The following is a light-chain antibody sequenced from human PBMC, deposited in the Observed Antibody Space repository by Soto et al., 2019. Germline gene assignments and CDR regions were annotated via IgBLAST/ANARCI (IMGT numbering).Light chain of an antibody. J-gene: IGKJ5*01. V-gene: IGKV1-5*01. CDR3: QQYGNSPIT. CDR1: QSVGTW. Sequence: DIQMTQSPSTLSASVGGRVTITCRASQSVGTWVAWYQQKPGKAPKLLIYGAPNLESGVPSRFSGSGSGTDFTLTISRLEPEDFAVYYCQQYGNSPITFGQGTRLEIK. CDR2: GAP.